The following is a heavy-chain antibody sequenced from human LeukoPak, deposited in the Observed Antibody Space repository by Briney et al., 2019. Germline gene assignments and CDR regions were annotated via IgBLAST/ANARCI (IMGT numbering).Heavy chain of an antibody. Sequence: ASVKVSCKASGYTFTGYYMHWVRQAPGQGLEWMGWINPNSGGTNYAQKFQGRVTMTRDTSISTAYMELSRLRSDDTAVYYCARVHFFSHSGSGWYSPFGYWGQGTLVTVSS. CDR1: GYTFTGYY. J-gene: IGHJ4*02. V-gene: IGHV1-2*02. CDR3: ARVHFFSHSGSGWYSPFGY. D-gene: IGHD6-19*01. CDR2: INPNSGGT.